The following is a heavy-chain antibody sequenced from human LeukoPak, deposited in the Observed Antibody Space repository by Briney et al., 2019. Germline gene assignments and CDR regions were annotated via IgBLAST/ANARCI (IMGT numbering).Heavy chain of an antibody. J-gene: IGHJ4*02. CDR3: ARRGAARYYFDY. D-gene: IGHD6-6*01. V-gene: IGHV4-4*02. Sequence: PSETLSLTCAVSGGSISSSNWWSWVRQPPGQGLEWIGEIYHSGSTNYNPSLKSRVTISVDKSKNQFSLKLSSVTAADTAVYYCARRGAARYYFDYWGQGTLVTVSS. CDR2: IYHSGST. CDR1: GGSISSSNW.